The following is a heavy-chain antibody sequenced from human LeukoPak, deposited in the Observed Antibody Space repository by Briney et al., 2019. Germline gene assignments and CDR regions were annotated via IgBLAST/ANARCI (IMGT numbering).Heavy chain of an antibody. V-gene: IGHV1-18*01. J-gene: IGHJ4*02. Sequence: GASVKVSCKASGGTFSSYAISWVRQAPGQGLEWMGWISGYNGKTNYAQKLQGRVTMTTDTSTSTAYMELRSLRSDDTAVYYCARQSSGYSGLFDYWGQGTLVTVSS. CDR3: ARQSSGYSGLFDY. D-gene: IGHD5-12*01. CDR1: GGTFSSYA. CDR2: ISGYNGKT.